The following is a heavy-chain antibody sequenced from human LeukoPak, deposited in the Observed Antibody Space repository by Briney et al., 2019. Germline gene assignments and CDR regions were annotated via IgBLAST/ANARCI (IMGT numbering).Heavy chain of an antibody. J-gene: IGHJ6*02. CDR1: GFTFSSYA. CDR3: AMAGYYYGMDV. CDR2: IIPIFGTA. Sequence: GGSLRLSCAASGFTFSSYAISWVRQAPGQGLEWMGGIIPIFGTANYAQKFQGRVTITADESTSTAYMELSSLRSEDTAVYYCAMAGYYYGMDVWGQGTTVTVSS. V-gene: IGHV1-69*01. D-gene: IGHD3-10*01.